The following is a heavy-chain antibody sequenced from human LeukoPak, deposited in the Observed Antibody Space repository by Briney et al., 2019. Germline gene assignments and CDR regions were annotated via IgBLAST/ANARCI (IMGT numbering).Heavy chain of an antibody. CDR3: ARVVFWFDP. J-gene: IGHJ5*02. Sequence: ASETLSLTCTVSGGSISSYYWSWIRQPPGKGLEWIGYIYYSGSTNYNPSLKSRVTISVDTSKNQFSLKLSSVTAADTAVYYCARVVFWFDPWGQGTLVTVSS. CDR1: GGSISSYY. V-gene: IGHV4-59*01. CDR2: IYYSGST.